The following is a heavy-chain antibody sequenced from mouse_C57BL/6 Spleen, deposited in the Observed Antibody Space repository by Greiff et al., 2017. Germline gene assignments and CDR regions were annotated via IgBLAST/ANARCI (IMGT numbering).Heavy chain of an antibody. J-gene: IGHJ4*01. CDR2: IYPGDGDT. Sequence: VQLQQSGAELVKPGASVKFSCTASGYAFSSYWMHWVKQRPGKGLEWIGQIYPGDGDTNYNGKFKGKATLTADTSSSTAYLQLSSLTSEDTAIYYCARFDYTGILYAMDYWGQGTSVTVSS. D-gene: IGHD1-1*02. CDR3: ARFDYTGILYAMDY. CDR1: GYAFSSYW. V-gene: IGHV1-80*01.